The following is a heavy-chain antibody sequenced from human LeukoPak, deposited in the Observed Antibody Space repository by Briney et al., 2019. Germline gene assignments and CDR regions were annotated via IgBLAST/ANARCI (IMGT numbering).Heavy chain of an antibody. Sequence: ASVKVPCKASGYTLTDYFIYWVRQAPGQGLEWMGWINPDTGGTVYAQNFQGRVTMTRDTSISTAYMELSRLVSDDTAVYYCARRFSPTGPFDYWGQGTLVTVSS. D-gene: IGHD1-14*01. CDR1: GYTLTDYF. CDR3: ARRFSPTGPFDY. V-gene: IGHV1-2*02. CDR2: INPDTGGT. J-gene: IGHJ4*02.